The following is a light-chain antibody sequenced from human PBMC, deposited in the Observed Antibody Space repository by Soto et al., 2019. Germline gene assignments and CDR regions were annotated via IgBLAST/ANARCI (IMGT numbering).Light chain of an antibody. CDR1: QSISY. J-gene: IGKJ5*01. CDR2: DVS. Sequence: EIVLTQSPATLSLSPGERVTLSCRASQSISYLAWYQHKPGQPPRLLIDDVSNRATGIPARFSGSGSATDFTLTISSLDPEDFAVYYCQYRSTFGHGTRLEIK. CDR3: QYRST. V-gene: IGKV3-11*01.